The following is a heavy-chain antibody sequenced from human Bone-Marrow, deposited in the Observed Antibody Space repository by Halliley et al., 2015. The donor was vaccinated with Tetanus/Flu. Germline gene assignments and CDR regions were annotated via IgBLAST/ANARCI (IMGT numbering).Heavy chain of an antibody. CDR2: IWSDGSLD. V-gene: IGHV3-33*01. CDR1: GLDFSASG. Sequence: SLRLSCSASGLDFSASGMHWVRQAPGKGLEWLAVIWSDGSLDYYADSVKGRFTISRDNSKDTLFLHMSGLRAEATAVYYCAIGADPLSGAPEFSWAPGTRVTVSA. CDR3: AIGADPLSGAPEFS. J-gene: IGHJ4*02. D-gene: IGHD2-15*01.